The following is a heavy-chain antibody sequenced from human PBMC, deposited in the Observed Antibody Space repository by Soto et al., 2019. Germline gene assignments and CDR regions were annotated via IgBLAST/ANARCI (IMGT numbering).Heavy chain of an antibody. CDR1: GFTSSNYW. Sequence: EVQLVESGGGLVQPGGSLRLSCVVSGFTSSNYWMSWVRQAPGKGLEWVASIKQDGSEKYYVDSVKGRFTISRDNAKNSLYLQMNSLRAEDTAVYYCARARGSFSLDYWGQGTLVTVSS. CDR2: IKQDGSEK. V-gene: IGHV3-7*05. CDR3: ARARGSFSLDY. J-gene: IGHJ4*02. D-gene: IGHD3-16*01.